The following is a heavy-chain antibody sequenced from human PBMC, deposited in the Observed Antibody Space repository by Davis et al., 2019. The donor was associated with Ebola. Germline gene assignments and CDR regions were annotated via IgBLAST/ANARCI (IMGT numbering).Heavy chain of an antibody. CDR2: IKEDGREE. J-gene: IGHJ6*04. D-gene: IGHD3-16*01. CDR3: ARSVRGKWSHLDV. CDR1: GFTFDANW. V-gene: IGHV3-7*03. Sequence: GESLKISCGVTGFTFDANWMSWVRQAPGKGLEWVANIKEDGREECYVDSVQGRFTISRDNAKNSLYLHMNSLRADDTAIYYCARSVRGKWSHLDVWGRGTTVTVSS.